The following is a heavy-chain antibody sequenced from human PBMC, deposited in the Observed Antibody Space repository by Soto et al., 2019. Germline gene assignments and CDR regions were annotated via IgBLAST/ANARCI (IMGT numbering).Heavy chain of an antibody. J-gene: IGHJ6*02. CDR3: ARDLWYNWTSRWGGYYYYYGMDV. CDR2: ISYDGSNK. V-gene: IGHV3-30-3*01. CDR1: GFTFSSYA. Sequence: GGSLRLSCAASGFTFSSYAMHWVRQAPGKGLEWVAVISYDGSNKYYAHSAKGRFTISIDNSKNSMYLQMNSLRAEDTALYYCARDLWYNWTSRWGGYYYYYGMDVWGQGTTVTVSS. D-gene: IGHD1-20*01.